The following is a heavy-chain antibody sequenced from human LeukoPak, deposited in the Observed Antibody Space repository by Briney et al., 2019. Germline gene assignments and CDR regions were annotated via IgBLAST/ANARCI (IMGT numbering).Heavy chain of an antibody. CDR3: AKADSVTITVAGLSYFDD. V-gene: IGHV3-15*01. D-gene: IGHD6-19*01. CDR2: IKTKTNGGTA. J-gene: IGHJ4*02. CDR1: GFTFSNAW. Sequence: GGSLRLSCAASGFTFSNAWMSWVRRAPGKGLEWVGRIKTKTNGGTADYTPPVKGRFTISRDDSRNTLYLQMNSLKSDDTAVYYCAKADSVTITVAGLSYFDDWGQGTLVTVSS.